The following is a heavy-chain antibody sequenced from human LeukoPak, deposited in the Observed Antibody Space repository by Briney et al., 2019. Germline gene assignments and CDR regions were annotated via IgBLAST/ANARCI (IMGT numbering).Heavy chain of an antibody. J-gene: IGHJ3*02. D-gene: IGHD3-10*01. CDR3: ARGGEGSPYAWGHDAFDI. V-gene: IGHV3-7*01. CDR2: IKQDGSEK. Sequence: GGSLRLSCAASGFTFSNAWMSWVRQAPGKGLEWVANIKQDGSEKYYVDSVKGRFTISRDNARNSLYLQMNSLRGEDTALYYCARGGEGSPYAWGHDAFDIWGQGTMVTVSS. CDR1: GFTFSNAW.